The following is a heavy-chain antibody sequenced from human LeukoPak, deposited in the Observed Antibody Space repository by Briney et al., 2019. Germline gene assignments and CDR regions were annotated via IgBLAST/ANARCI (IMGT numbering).Heavy chain of an antibody. CDR3: ARDREYYYDSSGSLGY. V-gene: IGHV1-46*01. CDR2: INPSGGST. J-gene: IGHJ4*02. D-gene: IGHD3-22*01. CDR1: GYTFTSYY. Sequence: ASVKVSCKASGYTFTSYYMHWVRQAPGQGLEWMGIINPSGGSTSYAQKFQGRVTMTRDTSTSTVYMGLSSLRSEDTAVYYCARDREYYYDSSGSLGYWGQGTLVTVSS.